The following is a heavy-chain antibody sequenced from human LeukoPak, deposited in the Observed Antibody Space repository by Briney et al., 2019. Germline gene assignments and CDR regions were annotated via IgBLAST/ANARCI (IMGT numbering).Heavy chain of an antibody. V-gene: IGHV1-46*01. Sequence: ASVKVSCKASGYTFTSYYMHWVRQAPGQGLEWMGIINPSGGSTSYAQKFQGRVTMTRDTSTSTVYMELSSLRSEDTAVYYCARTPPLRLGELSLNYWGQGTLVTVSS. CDR1: GYTFTSYY. CDR3: ARTPPLRLGELSLNY. D-gene: IGHD3-16*02. J-gene: IGHJ4*02. CDR2: INPSGGST.